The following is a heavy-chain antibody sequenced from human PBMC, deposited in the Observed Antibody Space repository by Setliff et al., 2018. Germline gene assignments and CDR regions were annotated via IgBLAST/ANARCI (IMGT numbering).Heavy chain of an antibody. D-gene: IGHD5-18*01. CDR2: TIPIFGTT. CDR3: AREGVDTRSSTDYRYYMDV. J-gene: IGHJ6*03. Sequence: SVKVSCKASGGTFSSYGISWVRQAPGQGLEWMGGTIPIFGTTNYAQKFQGRVTIITDESTSTAYMELSILTSADTAVYYCAREGVDTRSSTDYRYYMDVWGKGTTVTVSS. CDR1: GGTFSSYG. V-gene: IGHV1-69*05.